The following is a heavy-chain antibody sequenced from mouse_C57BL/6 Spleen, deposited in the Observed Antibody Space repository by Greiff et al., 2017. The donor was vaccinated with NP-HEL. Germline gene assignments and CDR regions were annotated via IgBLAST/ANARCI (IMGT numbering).Heavy chain of an antibody. J-gene: IGHJ4*01. CDR1: GYTFTSYW. CDR3: ARKDYSNCYAMDY. D-gene: IGHD2-5*01. V-gene: IGHV1-69*01. CDR2: IDPSDSYT. Sequence: VQLQQPGAELVMPGASVKLSCKASGYTFTSYWMHWVKQRPGQGLEWIGEIDPSDSYTNYNQKFKGKFTLTVDKSSSTAYMQLRSLTAENSAIYYCARKDYSNCYAMDYWGQGTSVTVSS.